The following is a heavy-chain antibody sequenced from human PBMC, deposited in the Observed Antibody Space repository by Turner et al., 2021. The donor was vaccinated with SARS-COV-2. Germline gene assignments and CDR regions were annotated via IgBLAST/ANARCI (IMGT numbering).Heavy chain of an antibody. CDR2: IYYRGST. CDR3: ARESRFNWLDS. Sequence: QVQLQESGLGLVRPSETLSLTCTVSGGSIKSDFWRWIRQPPGKRLEWIGYIYYRGSTNYNPSLKSRLTMSVDTSKNQFSLTLSSVTAADTAIYYCARESRFNWLDSWGQGTLVTVSS. D-gene: IGHD3-3*01. V-gene: IGHV4-59*01. CDR1: GGSIKSDF. J-gene: IGHJ5*01.